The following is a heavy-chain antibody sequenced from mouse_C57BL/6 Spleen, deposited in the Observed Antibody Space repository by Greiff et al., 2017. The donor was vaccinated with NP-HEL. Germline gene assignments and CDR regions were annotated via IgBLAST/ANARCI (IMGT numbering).Heavy chain of an antibody. CDR2: ISDGGSYT. CDR3: ARDLTTVVADY. V-gene: IGHV5-4*01. J-gene: IGHJ2*01. Sequence: EVKLMESGGGLVKPGGSLKLSCAASGFTFSSYAMSWVRQTPEKRLEWVATISDGGSYTYYPDNVKGRFTISRDNAKNNLYLQMSHLKSEDTAMYYCARDLTTVVADYWGQGTTLTVSS. D-gene: IGHD1-1*01. CDR1: GFTFSSYA.